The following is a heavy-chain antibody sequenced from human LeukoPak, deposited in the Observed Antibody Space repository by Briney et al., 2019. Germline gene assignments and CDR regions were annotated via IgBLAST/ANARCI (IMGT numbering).Heavy chain of an antibody. D-gene: IGHD3-3*01. Sequence: SETLSLTCAVYGGSFSGYYWSWIPQPPGKGLEWIGEINHSGSTNYNPSLKSRVTISVDTSKNQFSLKLSSVTAADTAVYYCARGVTIFGVVIIRGKNWFDPWGQGTLVTVSS. V-gene: IGHV4-34*01. J-gene: IGHJ5*02. CDR2: INHSGST. CDR3: ARGVTIFGVVIIRGKNWFDP. CDR1: GGSFSGYY.